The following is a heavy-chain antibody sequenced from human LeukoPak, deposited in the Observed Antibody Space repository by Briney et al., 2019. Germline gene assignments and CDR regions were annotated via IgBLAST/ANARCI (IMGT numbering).Heavy chain of an antibody. Sequence: AGGSLRLSCAASGFTFSSYEMNWVRQAPGKGLEWVSYISSSGSTIYYADSVKGRFTISRDNSQNTLYLQMNSLRPEDTAVYYCAKGGASVTRYVDYWGQGTLVTVSS. D-gene: IGHD4-17*01. CDR1: GFTFSSYE. J-gene: IGHJ4*02. CDR3: AKGGASVTRYVDY. CDR2: ISSSGSTI. V-gene: IGHV3-48*03.